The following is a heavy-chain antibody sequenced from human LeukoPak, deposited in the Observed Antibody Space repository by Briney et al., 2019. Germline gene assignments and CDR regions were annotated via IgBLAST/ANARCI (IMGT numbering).Heavy chain of an antibody. Sequence: GGSLRLSCAASGFTLSTYTINWVRQAPGRGLEWVSSISASGNYKYFTASVRGRFTVSRDNAKNSLYLQMDSLRAEDTAVYYCARASGYYFHMDVWGKGTTVTVSS. CDR3: ARASGYYFHMDV. CDR1: GFTLSTYT. CDR2: ISASGNYK. V-gene: IGHV3-21*01. J-gene: IGHJ6*03. D-gene: IGHD3-10*01.